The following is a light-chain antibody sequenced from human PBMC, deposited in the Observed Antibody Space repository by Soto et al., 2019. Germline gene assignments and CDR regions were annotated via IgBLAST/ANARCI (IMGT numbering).Light chain of an antibody. CDR2: DNN. CDR1: SSNIGNNY. V-gene: IGLV1-51*01. J-gene: IGLJ3*02. CDR3: GTWDSSLSAGV. Sequence: QSVLTQPPSVSAAPGQKVTISCSGSSSNIGNNYVSWYQQLPGTAPKLLLYDNNNRPSGIPDRFSGSKSGTSATLGITGLQTGDEADYYRGTWDSSLSAGVFGGGTQVTVL.